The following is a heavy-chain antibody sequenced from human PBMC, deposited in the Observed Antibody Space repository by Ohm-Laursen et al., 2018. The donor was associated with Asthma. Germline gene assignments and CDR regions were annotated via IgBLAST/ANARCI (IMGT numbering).Heavy chain of an antibody. Sequence: SSVKVSCKASGYTFTSYDINWVRQATGQGLEWMGWMNPNSGNTGYAQKFQGRVTMTRNTSISTAYMELSSLRSEDTAVYYCARVPWIDSSSGPWYYGMDVWGQGTTVTVSS. CDR1: GYTFTSYD. V-gene: IGHV1-8*01. CDR3: ARVPWIDSSSGPWYYGMDV. D-gene: IGHD6-6*01. J-gene: IGHJ6*02. CDR2: MNPNSGNT.